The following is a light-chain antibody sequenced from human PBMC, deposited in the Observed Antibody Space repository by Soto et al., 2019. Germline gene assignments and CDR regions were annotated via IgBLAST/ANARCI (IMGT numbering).Light chain of an antibody. V-gene: IGLV2-14*01. J-gene: IGLJ2*01. CDR1: SSDVGGYNY. Sequence: QSLLTQPASVSGSPGQSITISCTATSSDVGGYNYVSWYQQHPGKAPKLIIYEVSNRPSGVSNRFSGSKSGNTASLTISGLQADDEADYYCSSYTSSSLLVFGGGTKLAVL. CDR2: EVS. CDR3: SSYTSSSLLV.